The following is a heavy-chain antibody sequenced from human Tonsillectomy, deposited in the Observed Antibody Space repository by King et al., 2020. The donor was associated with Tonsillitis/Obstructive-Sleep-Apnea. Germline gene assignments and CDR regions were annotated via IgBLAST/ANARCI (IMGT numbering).Heavy chain of an antibody. J-gene: IGHJ4*02. D-gene: IGHD1-26*01. CDR2: IWYDGSNK. V-gene: IGHV3-33*01. Sequence: VQLVESGGGVVQPGRSLRLSCAASGFTFSSYGMHWVRQAPGKGLEWVAGIWYDGSNKYYADSVKGRFTISRDNSKNTLYLQMNSLRAEDTAVYYCARDQVGGSYIDYWGQGTLVTVSS. CDR1: GFTFSSYG. CDR3: ARDQVGGSYIDY.